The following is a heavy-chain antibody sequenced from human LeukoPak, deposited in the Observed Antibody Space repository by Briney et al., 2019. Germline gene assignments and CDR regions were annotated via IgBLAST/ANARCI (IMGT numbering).Heavy chain of an antibody. CDR1: GYTFSNYG. D-gene: IGHD3-22*01. CDR2: INPNSGGT. Sequence: ASVKVSCKASGYTFSNYGFSWVRQAPGQGLEWMGWINPNSGGTNYAQKFQGRVTMTRDTSISTAYMELSRLRSDDTAVYYCGRYYYDSSGYLFFDYWGQGTLVTVSS. V-gene: IGHV1-2*02. CDR3: GRYYYDSSGYLFFDY. J-gene: IGHJ4*02.